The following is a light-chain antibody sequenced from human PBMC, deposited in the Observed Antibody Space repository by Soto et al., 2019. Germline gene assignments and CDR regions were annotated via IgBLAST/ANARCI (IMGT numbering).Light chain of an antibody. CDR2: RNN. CDR1: SSNIGYSY. CDR3: AAWDDSLRGVI. V-gene: IGLV1-47*01. Sequence: QAVVTQPPSASGTPGQRVTISCSGGSSNIGYSYVYWYQQVPGTAPKLLIQRNNQRPSGVPDRFSGSKSGTSASLAISGLRSEDEADYFCAAWDDSLRGVIFGGGTKLTVL. J-gene: IGLJ2*01.